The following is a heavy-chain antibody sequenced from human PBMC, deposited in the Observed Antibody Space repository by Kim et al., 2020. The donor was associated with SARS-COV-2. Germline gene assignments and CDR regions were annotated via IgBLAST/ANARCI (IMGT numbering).Heavy chain of an antibody. CDR2: IWYDGSNK. D-gene: IGHD3-3*01. CDR3: ARGEPHYDIWSGYIFYY. Sequence: GGSLRLSCAASGFTFSSYGMHWVRQAPGKGLEWVVVIWYDGSNKYYADSVKGRFTISRDNSKNTLYLQMNSLRAEDTAVYYCARGEPHYDIWSGYIFYY. CDR1: GFTFSSYG. J-gene: IGHJ6*01. V-gene: IGHV3-33*01.